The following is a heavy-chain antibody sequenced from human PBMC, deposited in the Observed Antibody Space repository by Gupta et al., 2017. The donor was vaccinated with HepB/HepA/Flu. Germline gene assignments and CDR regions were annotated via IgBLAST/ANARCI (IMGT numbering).Heavy chain of an antibody. J-gene: IGHJ5*02. Sequence: QVPLQESGPGLVTPSETLSLTCTVSGGSLGTYYWTWVRQPPGKGLEWIGYIYYRGSTKYNPSLKSRVSMSVDTSKNQFSLKLSSVTAADTAVYYCARLGFWFDPWGQGTLVTVSS. CDR3: ARLGFWFDP. CDR1: GGSLGTYY. V-gene: IGHV4-59*08. CDR2: IYYRGST. D-gene: IGHD1-26*01.